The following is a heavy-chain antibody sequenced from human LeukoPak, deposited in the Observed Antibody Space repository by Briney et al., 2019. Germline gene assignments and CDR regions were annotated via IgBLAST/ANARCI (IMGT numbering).Heavy chain of an antibody. CDR3: AKDLAAYGMATLNNFDY. CDR1: GFTFRTYA. Sequence: PGGSLRLSCAASGFTFRTYAMHWVRQAPGKGLEWVAFIRYDGSNKYYADSVKGRFTISRDDSKNTLYLQMNSLRAEDTAVYYCAKDLAAYGMATLNNFDYWGQGTLVTVSS. J-gene: IGHJ4*02. CDR2: IRYDGSNK. D-gene: IGHD5-24*01. V-gene: IGHV3-30*02.